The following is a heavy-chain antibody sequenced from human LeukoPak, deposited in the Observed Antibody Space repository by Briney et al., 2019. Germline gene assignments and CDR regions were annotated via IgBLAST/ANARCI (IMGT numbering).Heavy chain of an antibody. V-gene: IGHV3-23*01. CDR3: AKDRGRTWVQVAN. CDR2: ISGSGGST. J-gene: IGHJ4*02. Sequence: PGGSLRLSCIGTGFTFSSDAMGWVRQAPGKGLEWVSGISGSGGSTYYADSVKGRFTISRDNSKNTLYLQMNGLRVEDTAVYYCAKDRGRTWVQVANWGQGTLVTVSS. D-gene: IGHD2-15*01. CDR1: GFTFSSDA.